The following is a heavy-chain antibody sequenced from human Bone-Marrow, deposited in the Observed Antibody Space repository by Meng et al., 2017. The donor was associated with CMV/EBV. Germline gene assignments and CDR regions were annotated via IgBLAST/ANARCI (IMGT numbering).Heavy chain of an antibody. CDR2: INQAGNER. Sequence: GESLKISCGASGFPFTTYWMTWVRQAPGKGLEWVANINQAGNERYYVDSVRGRFTISRDNAKNLLYLQMSRLRAEDTAVYYCVVRDYQNDNWGLGRLVTVSS. CDR1: GFPFTTYW. CDR3: VVRDYQNDN. V-gene: IGHV3-7*01. D-gene: IGHD3-10*01. J-gene: IGHJ4*02.